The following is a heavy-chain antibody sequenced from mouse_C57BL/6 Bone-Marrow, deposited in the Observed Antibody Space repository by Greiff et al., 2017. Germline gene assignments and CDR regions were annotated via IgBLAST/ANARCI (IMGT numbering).Heavy chain of an antibody. Sequence: QVQLQQPGAELVKPGASVKMSCKASGYTFTSYWITWVKQRPGQGLEWIGDIYPGSGSTNYNEKFKSKATLTVDPSSSPAYMQLSSLTSEDSAVYYCAREIYDGYYVDWYFDVWGTGTTVTVSS. V-gene: IGHV1-55*01. CDR1: GYTFTSYW. D-gene: IGHD2-3*01. J-gene: IGHJ1*03. CDR3: AREIYDGYYVDWYFDV. CDR2: IYPGSGST.